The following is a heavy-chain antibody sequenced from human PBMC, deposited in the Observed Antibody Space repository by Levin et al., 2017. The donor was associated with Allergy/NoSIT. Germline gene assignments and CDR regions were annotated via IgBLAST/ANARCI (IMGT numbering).Heavy chain of an antibody. CDR3: ARVGYCRGDDCYSFDQ. V-gene: IGHV1-3*01. J-gene: IGHJ4*02. CDR2: INPGSGDT. D-gene: IGHD2-15*01. Sequence: ASVKVSCKASGYIFTTHTIHWVRQAPGQRPEWMGWINPGSGDTKISQRFQGRVTIARDTSASTVYMSLSSLRSEDTAIYFCARVGYCRGDDCYSFDQWGQGPLVTVSS. CDR1: GYIFTTHT.